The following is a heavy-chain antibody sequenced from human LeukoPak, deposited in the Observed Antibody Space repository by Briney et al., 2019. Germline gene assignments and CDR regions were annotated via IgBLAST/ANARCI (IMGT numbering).Heavy chain of an antibody. Sequence: GGSLRLSCAASGSTFSSYAMSWVRQAPGKGLEWVPAISGSGGSTYYADSVKGRFTISRDNSKNTLYLQMNSLRAEDTAVYYCAKRPSYWCSSTSCYPFDPWGQGTLVTVSS. CDR1: GSTFSSYA. V-gene: IGHV3-23*01. CDR2: ISGSGGST. J-gene: IGHJ5*02. D-gene: IGHD2-2*01. CDR3: AKRPSYWCSSTSCYPFDP.